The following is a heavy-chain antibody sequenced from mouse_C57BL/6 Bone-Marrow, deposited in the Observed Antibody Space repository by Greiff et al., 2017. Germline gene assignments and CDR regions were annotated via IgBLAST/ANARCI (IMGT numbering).Heavy chain of an antibody. V-gene: IGHV5-6*01. CDR3: ARHEGLRRSFAY. Sequence: EVQVVESGGDLVKPGGSLKLSCAASGFTFSSSGMSWVRQTPDKRLEWVATISSGGSYTYYPDSVKGRFTISRDNAKNTLYLQMSSLKSEDTAMYYCARHEGLRRSFAYWGQGTLVTVSA. CDR2: ISSGGSYT. CDR1: GFTFSSSG. J-gene: IGHJ3*01. D-gene: IGHD2-4*01.